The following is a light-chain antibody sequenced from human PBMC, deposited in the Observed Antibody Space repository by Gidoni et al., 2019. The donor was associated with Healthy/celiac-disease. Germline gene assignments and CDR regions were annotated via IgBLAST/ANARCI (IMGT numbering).Light chain of an antibody. CDR1: QSVLYSSNNKNY. CDR2: WAS. CDR3: QQYYSTPT. V-gene: IGKV4-1*01. J-gene: IGKJ1*01. Sequence: DLVMTQSPDSLAVSLGERATINCKSSQSVLYSSNNKNYLAWYQQKPGQPPKLLIYWASTRESGVPDRVSGSGSGTDFTLTISSLQAEDVAFYYCQQYYSTPTFGQGTKVEIK.